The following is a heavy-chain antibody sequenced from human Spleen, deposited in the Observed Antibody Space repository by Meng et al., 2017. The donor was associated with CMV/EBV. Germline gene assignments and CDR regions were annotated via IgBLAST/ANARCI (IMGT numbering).Heavy chain of an antibody. V-gene: IGHV3-33*06. CDR1: GLTFSKYG. CDR3: AKDLGGGDNYYYGMDV. J-gene: IGHJ6*02. Sequence: GGSLRLSCIASGLTFSKYGMHWVRQAPGKGLEWVAVIWYDESNKNYADSVKGRFTISRDNPKNTLYLQMNSLRAEDTAVYYCAKDLGGGDNYYYGMDVWGQGTTVTVSS. D-gene: IGHD2-21*01. CDR2: IWYDESNK.